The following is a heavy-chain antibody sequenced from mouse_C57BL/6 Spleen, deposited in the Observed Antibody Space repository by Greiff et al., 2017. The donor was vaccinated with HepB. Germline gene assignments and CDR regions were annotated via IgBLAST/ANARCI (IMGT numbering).Heavy chain of an antibody. V-gene: IGHV1-15*01. CDR2: IDPETGGT. CDR3: TREGLDY. CDR1: SYTFTDYE. Sequence: QVQLQQSGAELVRPGASVTLSCKASSYTFTDYEMHWVKQTPVHGLEWIGAIDPETGGTAYNQKFKGKAILTADKSSSTAYMELRSLTSEDSAVYYCTREGLDYWGQGTTLTVSS. J-gene: IGHJ2*01. D-gene: IGHD3-3*01.